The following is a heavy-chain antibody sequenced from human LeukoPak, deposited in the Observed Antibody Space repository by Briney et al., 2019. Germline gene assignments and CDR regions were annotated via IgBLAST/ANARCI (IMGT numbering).Heavy chain of an antibody. CDR2: IRYDGSNK. Sequence: GGSLRLSCAASGFTFSSYGMHWVRQAPGKGLEWVAFIRYDGSNKYYADSVKGRLTISRDNSKNTLYLQMNSLRAEDTAVYYCAKSSIPRLGELSSYWGQGTLVTVSS. D-gene: IGHD3-16*02. CDR1: GFTFSSYG. CDR3: AKSSIPRLGELSSY. J-gene: IGHJ4*02. V-gene: IGHV3-30*02.